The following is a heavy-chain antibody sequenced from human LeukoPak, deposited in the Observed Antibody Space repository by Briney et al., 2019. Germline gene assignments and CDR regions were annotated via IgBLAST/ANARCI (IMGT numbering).Heavy chain of an antibody. V-gene: IGHV1-69*05. CDR2: IIPIFGTA. CDR3: ARENGDIVVVVAASSWFDP. Sequence: SVKVSCKASVGTFSSYAISWVRQAPGQGLEWMGRIIPIFGTANYAQKFQGRVTITTDESTSTAYMELSSLRSEDTAVYYCARENGDIVVVVAASSWFDPWGQGTLVTVSS. D-gene: IGHD2-15*01. J-gene: IGHJ5*02. CDR1: VGTFSSYA.